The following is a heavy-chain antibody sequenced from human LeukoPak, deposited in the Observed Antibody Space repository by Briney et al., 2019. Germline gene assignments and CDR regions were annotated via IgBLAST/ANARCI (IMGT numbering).Heavy chain of an antibody. V-gene: IGHV4-34*01. Sequence: SETLSLTCAVYGGSFSGYYWSWIRQPPGKGLEWIGEINHSGSSNYNAALKSRLTISVATSKNQFSLKLSSVTAADTAVYYCARGRAIVVVPAANRGYYYMAVWGKGTTVTVSS. CDR2: INHSGSS. D-gene: IGHD2-2*01. CDR1: GGSFSGYY. J-gene: IGHJ6*03. CDR3: ARGRAIVVVPAANRGYYYMAV.